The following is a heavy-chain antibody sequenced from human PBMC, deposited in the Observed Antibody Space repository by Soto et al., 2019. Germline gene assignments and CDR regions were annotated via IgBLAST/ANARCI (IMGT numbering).Heavy chain of an antibody. Sequence: SETLSLTCTVSGVSIFSYSWSWIRQPPGKGLEWIGYIYYSGSTNYNPSLKSRVTISVDTSKNHFSLKLSSVTAADTAVYYCARHLRRAVYYFDPWGQGTLVTVSS. CDR2: IYYSGST. CDR3: ARHLRRAVYYFDP. J-gene: IGHJ4*02. V-gene: IGHV4-59*08. CDR1: GVSIFSYS. D-gene: IGHD1-20*01.